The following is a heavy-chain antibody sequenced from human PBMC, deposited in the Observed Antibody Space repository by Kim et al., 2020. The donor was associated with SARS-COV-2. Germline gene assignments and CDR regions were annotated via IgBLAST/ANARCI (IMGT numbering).Heavy chain of an antibody. CDR2: ISAYNGNT. D-gene: IGHD6-19*01. Sequence: ASVKVSCKASGYTFTSYGISWVRQAPGQGLEWMGWISAYNGNTNYAQKLQGRVTMTTDTSTSTAYMELRSLRSDDTAVYYCAKEGIDQWLTRVDSYYYGMDDWGQGTTVTVSS. J-gene: IGHJ6*02. CDR1: GYTFTSYG. CDR3: AKEGIDQWLTRVDSYYYGMDD. V-gene: IGHV1-18*04.